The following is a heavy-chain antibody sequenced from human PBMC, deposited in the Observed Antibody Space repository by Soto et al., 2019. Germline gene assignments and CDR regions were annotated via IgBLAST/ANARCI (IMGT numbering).Heavy chain of an antibody. CDR3: ARGPPNSI. CDR2: IYHGGST. CDR1: GGSISSGGYT. Sequence: SETPSLTCAVPGGSISSGGYTRRWRRQPPGKGLEWIGYIYHGGSTYYNPSLKSRVTISVDRSKNQFSLKLSSVTAADTAVYYCARGPPNSIWGQGTLVTVSS. D-gene: IGHD3-22*01. J-gene: IGHJ4*02. V-gene: IGHV4-30-2*01.